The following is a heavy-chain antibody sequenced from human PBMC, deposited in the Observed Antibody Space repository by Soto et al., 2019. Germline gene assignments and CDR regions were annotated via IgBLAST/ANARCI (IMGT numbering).Heavy chain of an antibody. D-gene: IGHD5-12*01. Sequence: QVQLRESGPGLVKPSQTLSLSCSVSGASIAGGSYYWSWIRQPPGKGLEWIGYIPSRGRPFYNPSLTSRVTISADTSNNHLSLQMTSVTAADTAVYYCARDQYSGYDFVLWGQGTLVTVSS. CDR2: IPSRGRP. V-gene: IGHV4-30-4*01. CDR3: ARDQYSGYDFVL. J-gene: IGHJ4*02. CDR1: GASIAGGSYY.